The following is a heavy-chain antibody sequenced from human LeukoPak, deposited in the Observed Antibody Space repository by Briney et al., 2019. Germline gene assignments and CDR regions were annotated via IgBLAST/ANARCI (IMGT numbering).Heavy chain of an antibody. D-gene: IGHD3-3*01. CDR2: MNPNSGNT. CDR1: GYTFSSYE. CDR3: ALGSYDFWSGYHHGYYFDY. Sequence: TSVKVSCKASGYTFSSYEMRRVRQPPGQGLEWMGWMNPNSGNTGYAQKFQGRVTITRNTSISTAHMELSSLRSEDTAVYYVALGSYDFWSGYHHGYYFDYWRQGPLVSV. V-gene: IGHV1-8*03. J-gene: IGHJ4*02.